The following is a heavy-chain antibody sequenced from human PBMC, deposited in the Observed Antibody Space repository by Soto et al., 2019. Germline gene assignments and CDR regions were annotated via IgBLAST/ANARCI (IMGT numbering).Heavy chain of an antibody. J-gene: IGHJ4*02. CDR1: GFSVSENY. Sequence: EAQLVETGGGLIQPGGALRLSCAAFGFSVSENYISWGPQAPGKGLEWVSVFFSVTATYYADSVKGRFTMSRDPSKNTLYLQMNSLRAEDTAMYYCSRDSVQHYDGSGYISWGQGTLVTVSS. CDR3: SRDSVQHYDGSGYIS. D-gene: IGHD3-22*01. V-gene: IGHV3-53*02. CDR2: FFSVTAT.